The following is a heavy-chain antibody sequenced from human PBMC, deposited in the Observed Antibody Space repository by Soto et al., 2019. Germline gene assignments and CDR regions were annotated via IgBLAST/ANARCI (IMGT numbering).Heavy chain of an antibody. CDR3: ARGPFRPSAMDV. CDR1: GDNFKKNV. J-gene: IGHJ6*02. V-gene: IGHV1-69*10. CDR2: TIPALGKT. Sequence: ASVKVSCKTSGDNFKKNVFTWVRQAPGQGLEWMGGTIPALGKTHYIEKFQGRVTITVDDATRTVHMEVRDLTSEDTAIYYCARGPFRPSAMDVWGQGTTVTVSS. D-gene: IGHD3-10*01.